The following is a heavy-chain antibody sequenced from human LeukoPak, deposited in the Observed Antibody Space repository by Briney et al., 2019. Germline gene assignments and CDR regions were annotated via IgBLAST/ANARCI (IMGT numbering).Heavy chain of an antibody. Sequence: ASVKVSCKASGYTFTGYYMHWVRQAPGQGLEWMGWINPNSGGTNYAQKFQGRVTMTRDTSISTAYMELSRLRSDDTAVYCCARDDCSSTSCYSLDPWGQGTLVTVSS. D-gene: IGHD2-2*01. V-gene: IGHV1-2*02. J-gene: IGHJ5*02. CDR2: INPNSGGT. CDR3: ARDDCSSTSCYSLDP. CDR1: GYTFTGYY.